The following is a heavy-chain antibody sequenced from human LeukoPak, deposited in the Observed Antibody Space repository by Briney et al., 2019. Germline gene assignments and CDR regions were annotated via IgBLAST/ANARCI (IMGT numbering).Heavy chain of an antibody. CDR2: INSDGSTT. CDR1: GFTFSSYW. CDR3: AKGLYSSSSYSY. V-gene: IGHV3-74*01. D-gene: IGHD6-6*01. J-gene: IGHJ4*02. Sequence: PGGSLRLSCAASGFTFSSYWMHWVRQAPGKGLVWVSRINSDGSTTSYADSVEGRFTISRDNAKNTLYLQMNSLRAEDTAVYYCAKGLYSSSSYSYWGQGTLVTVSS.